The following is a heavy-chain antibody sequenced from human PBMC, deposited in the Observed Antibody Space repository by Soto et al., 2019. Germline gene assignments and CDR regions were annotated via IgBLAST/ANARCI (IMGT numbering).Heavy chain of an antibody. CDR3: VKDTPAPVFVTAYFDY. V-gene: IGHV3-23*01. J-gene: IGHJ4*02. CDR2: ISGSGRST. D-gene: IGHD2-21*02. Sequence: EVQLLDSGGGLVQPGGSLRLSCVASGFTFGIYAMTWVRQAPGKGLEWVSKISGSGRSTYYADSVKGRFTISRDNYKHTLYLQMNSLRAEDTAIYYCVKDTPAPVFVTAYFDYWGQGTLVTVSS. CDR1: GFTFGIYA.